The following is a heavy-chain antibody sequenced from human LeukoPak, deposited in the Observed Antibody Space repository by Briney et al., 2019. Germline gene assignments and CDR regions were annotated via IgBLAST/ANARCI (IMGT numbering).Heavy chain of an antibody. V-gene: IGHV3-23*01. CDR1: GFTFRTYA. D-gene: IGHD3-22*01. CDR3: ARPYDTSGYWLLGY. CDR2: ISGAGGTT. J-gene: IGHJ4*02. Sequence: GGSLRLSCVASGFTFRTYALSWVRQTPGKGLEWVSAISGAGGTTYYADSVKSRFTISRDNSENTLYLQMNSLRAEDTAMYYCARPYDTSGYWLLGYWGQGTLVTVSS.